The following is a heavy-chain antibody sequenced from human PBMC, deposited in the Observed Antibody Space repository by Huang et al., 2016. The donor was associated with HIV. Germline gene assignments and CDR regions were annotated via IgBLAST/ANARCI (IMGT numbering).Heavy chain of an antibody. CDR3: ASIAPPTIGKAFDV. CDR2: VRRDGNFQ. Sequence: QVQLVESGGGVVQPGGSLRLSCAASGFTFSDYGRHWVRQSQGKETGWLAFVRRDGNFQYYVESGKGRFTISRDNSKNLLYQQMNSLRVDNTALYYCASIAPPTIGKAFDVWGQGTMVTVS. J-gene: IGHJ3*01. D-gene: IGHD1-26*01. V-gene: IGHV3-30*02. CDR1: GFTFSDYG.